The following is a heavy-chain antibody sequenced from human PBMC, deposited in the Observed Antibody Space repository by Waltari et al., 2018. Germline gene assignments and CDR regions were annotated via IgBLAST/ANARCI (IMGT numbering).Heavy chain of an antibody. Sequence: QVQLVQSGAEVKKPGASVKVSCKASGYTFSNYDINWVRQAPGQGLEWMGWMSPNSGDPGYSQKFHNRIPITRDTSISTAYMELSSLSSEDTAVYYCARDYGGNSGWFDPWGQGTLVTVSS. J-gene: IGHJ5*02. CDR2: MSPNSGDP. V-gene: IGHV1-8*03. D-gene: IGHD4-17*01. CDR1: GYTFSNYD. CDR3: ARDYGGNSGWFDP.